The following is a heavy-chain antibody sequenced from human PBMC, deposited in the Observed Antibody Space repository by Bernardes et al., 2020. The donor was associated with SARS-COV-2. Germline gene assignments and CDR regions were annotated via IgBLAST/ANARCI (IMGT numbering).Heavy chain of an antibody. CDR2: ISSSSSTI. V-gene: IGHV3-48*04. Sequence: GVLRLSCAASGFTFSSYSMNWVRQAPGKGLEWVSYISSSSSTIYYADSVKGRFTISRDNAKNSLYLQMNSLRAEDTAVYYCARGGDSPYGMDVWGQGTTVTVSS. CDR3: ARGGDSPYGMDV. J-gene: IGHJ6*02. CDR1: GFTFSSYS. D-gene: IGHD2-21*02.